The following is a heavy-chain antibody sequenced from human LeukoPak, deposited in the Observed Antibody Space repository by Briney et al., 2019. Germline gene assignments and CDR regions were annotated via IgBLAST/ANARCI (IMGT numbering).Heavy chain of an antibody. CDR3: AKGSCSSFTCYARFDP. J-gene: IGHJ5*02. CDR1: GFTFSSYA. CDR2: ISGSGGTT. Sequence: PGGSLRLSCAASGFTFSSYAMSWVRQAPGKGLEWVSGISGSGGTTYSADSVKGRFTIPRDNSKNTLYLQMNSLRAEDTAVYYCAKGSCSSFTCYARFDPWGQGTPVTVSS. D-gene: IGHD2-2*01. V-gene: IGHV3-23*01.